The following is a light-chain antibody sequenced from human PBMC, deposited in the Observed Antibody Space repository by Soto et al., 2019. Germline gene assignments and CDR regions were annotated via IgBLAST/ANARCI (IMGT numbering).Light chain of an antibody. CDR2: GAS. CDR1: QSLSTNS. CDR3: QQYGRSPWT. V-gene: IGKV3-20*01. J-gene: IGKJ1*01. Sequence: EIVLTQSPGTLSLSPGERAALSCRASQSLSTNSLAWYQQKPGHGPRLLIYGASRRATGIPDRFSASESGTDFTLTISSLEPEDFAVYFCQQYGRSPWTFGQGTRVDIK.